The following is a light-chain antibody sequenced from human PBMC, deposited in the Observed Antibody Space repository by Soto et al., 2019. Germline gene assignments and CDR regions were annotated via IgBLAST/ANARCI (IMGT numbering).Light chain of an antibody. Sequence: QSALTQPPSASGSPGQSVTISCTGTSSDVGAYNYVSWYQQYPGKAPKLMIYEVSKRPSGVPDRFSGSKSGKTASLTVSGLQPEDVADYYCTSYAGNNIWVFGGGTKVTVL. CDR1: SSDVGAYNY. CDR2: EVS. CDR3: TSYAGNNIWV. V-gene: IGLV2-8*01. J-gene: IGLJ3*02.